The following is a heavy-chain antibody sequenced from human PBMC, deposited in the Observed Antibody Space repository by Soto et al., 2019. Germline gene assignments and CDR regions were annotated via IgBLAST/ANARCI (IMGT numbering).Heavy chain of an antibody. D-gene: IGHD4-17*01. J-gene: IGHJ5*02. Sequence: QVQLQESGPGLVKPSETLSLTCTVSGGSISSYYWSWIRQPPGKGLELIGYIYYSGSTNYNTSLKSRVTISVDTSKNQFSLKLSSVTAADTAVYYCARHGTVTTRNWFDPWGQGTLVTVSS. CDR3: ARHGTVTTRNWFDP. CDR2: IYYSGST. CDR1: GGSISSYY. V-gene: IGHV4-59*08.